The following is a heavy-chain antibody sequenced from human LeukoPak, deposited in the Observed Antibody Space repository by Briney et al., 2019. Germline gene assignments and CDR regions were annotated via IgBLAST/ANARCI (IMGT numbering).Heavy chain of an antibody. CDR1: GFTFIDYT. CDR3: ARDHRDSSGWYNRAFDI. CDR2: ISSSSSTYI. J-gene: IGHJ3*02. V-gene: IGHV3-21*01. Sequence: GGSLRLSCAASGFTFIDYTMNSVRQAPGKGLEWVSSISSSSSTYIYYADSVKGRFTISRDNAKNSLYLQMNSLRAEDTAVYYCARDHRDSSGWYNRAFDIWGQGTMVTVSS. D-gene: IGHD6-19*01.